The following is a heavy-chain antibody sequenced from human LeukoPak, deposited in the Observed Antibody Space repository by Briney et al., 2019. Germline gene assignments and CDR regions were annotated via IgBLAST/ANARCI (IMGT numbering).Heavy chain of an antibody. J-gene: IGHJ4*02. CDR2: ISYDGSNK. CDR1: GFTFSSYG. Sequence: GRSLRLSCAASGFTFSSYGMHWVRQAPGKGPEWVAVISYDGSNKYYADSVKGRFTISRDNSKNTLYLQMNSLRAEDTAVYYCAKGYYYDSSGENYFDYWGQGTLVTVSS. V-gene: IGHV3-30*18. D-gene: IGHD3-22*01. CDR3: AKGYYYDSSGENYFDY.